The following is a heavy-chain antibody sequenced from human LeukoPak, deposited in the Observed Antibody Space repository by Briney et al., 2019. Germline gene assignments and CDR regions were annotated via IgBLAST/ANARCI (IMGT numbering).Heavy chain of an antibody. J-gene: IGHJ6*04. CDR1: GYTLTELS. CDR2: ISAYNGNT. D-gene: IGHD3-3*01. CDR3: ARGLRFLDV. Sequence: ASVKVSCKVSGYTLTELSMHWVRQAPGQGLEWMGWISAYNGNTNYAQKLQGRVTMTTDTSTSTAYMELRSLRSDDTAVYYCARGLRFLDVWGKGTTVTVSS. V-gene: IGHV1-18*01.